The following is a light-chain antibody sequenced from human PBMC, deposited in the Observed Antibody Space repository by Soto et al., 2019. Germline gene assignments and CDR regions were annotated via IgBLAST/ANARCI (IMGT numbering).Light chain of an antibody. CDR3: QQRSNWPPTWT. J-gene: IGKJ1*01. Sequence: EIVLTQSPATLSLSLGERATLSCRASQSITSSLAWYQQKPGQAPRLLIYDASNRATGIPARFSGSGSGTDFALTISSLEPEDFAVYYCQQRSNWPPTWTFGQGTKVDIK. CDR1: QSITSS. CDR2: DAS. V-gene: IGKV3-11*01.